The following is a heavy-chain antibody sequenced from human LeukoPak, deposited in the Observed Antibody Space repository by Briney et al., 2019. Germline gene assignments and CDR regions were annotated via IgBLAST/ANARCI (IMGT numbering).Heavy chain of an antibody. V-gene: IGHV4-34*01. CDR2: INHSGST. D-gene: IGHD2-8*01. Sequence: SETLSLTCAVYGGSFSGYYWSWIRQPPGKGLEWIGEINHSGSTNYNPSLKSRVTISVDTSRNQFSLKLSSVTAADTAVYYCARGMVYAPTTYDYWGQGTLVTVSS. CDR3: ARGMVYAPTTYDY. J-gene: IGHJ4*02. CDR1: GGSFSGYY.